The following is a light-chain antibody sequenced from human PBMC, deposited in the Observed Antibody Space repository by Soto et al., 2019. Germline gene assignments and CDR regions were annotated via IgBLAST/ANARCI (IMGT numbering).Light chain of an antibody. CDR3: SSYTTRSTYV. V-gene: IGLV2-14*01. Sequence: QSVLAQPASVSGSPGQSITISCTGTSRDIGFFNYVSWYQQFPGNAPKLIIFEVTNRPSGVSSRFSASKSGNTASLTISGLQAEDGADYYCSSYTTRSTYVFGTGTKVTVL. CDR2: EVT. J-gene: IGLJ1*01. CDR1: SRDIGFFNY.